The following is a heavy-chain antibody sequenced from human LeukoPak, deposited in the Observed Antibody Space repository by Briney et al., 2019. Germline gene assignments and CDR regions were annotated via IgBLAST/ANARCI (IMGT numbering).Heavy chain of an antibody. D-gene: IGHD3-22*01. Sequence: PGGSLRLSCAASGLTVNNNYMNWVRQAPGKGLEWVSALYISGNTYCAGSVRGRFTISRDNSKNTLYLQMNSLRAEDTAVYYCARMIVVVTDYFDYWGQGTLVTVSS. CDR2: LYISGNT. CDR3: ARMIVVVTDYFDY. V-gene: IGHV3-53*01. J-gene: IGHJ4*02. CDR1: GLTVNNNY.